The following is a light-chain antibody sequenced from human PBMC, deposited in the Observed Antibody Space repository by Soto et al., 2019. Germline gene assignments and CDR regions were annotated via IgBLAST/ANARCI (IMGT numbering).Light chain of an antibody. V-gene: IGKV3-15*01. Sequence: EIVMTRSPATLSVSPRERATLSCRASQSVSSNLAWYQQKPGQAPRLILYGASTRATGIPARFSGSGSGTEFTLTISSLQSEDFAVYYCQQYNNWPPITFGQGTRLEIK. CDR3: QQYNNWPPIT. J-gene: IGKJ5*01. CDR1: QSVSSN. CDR2: GAS.